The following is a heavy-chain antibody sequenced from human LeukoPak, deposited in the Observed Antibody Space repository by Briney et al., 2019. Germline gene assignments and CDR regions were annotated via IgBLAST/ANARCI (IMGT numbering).Heavy chain of an antibody. CDR1: GGSISNYY. J-gene: IGHJ4*02. D-gene: IGHD6-6*01. Sequence: SETLSLTCTVSGGSISNYYWNWIRQPPGKGLEWIGYIYYSGATNYNPSLKSRVSMSVDTSKNQFSLKLSSVTAADTAVYYCARVSEYSSSWFDYWGQGTLVTVSS. CDR3: ARVSEYSSSWFDY. V-gene: IGHV4-59*12. CDR2: IYYSGAT.